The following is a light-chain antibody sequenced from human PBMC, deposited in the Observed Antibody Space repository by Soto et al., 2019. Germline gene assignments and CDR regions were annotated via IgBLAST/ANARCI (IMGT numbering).Light chain of an antibody. J-gene: IGLJ2*01. CDR3: CSYAGSYTV. Sequence: QSALAQPASVSGSPGQTISISCTGTSSDVGGYNAVSWYQHHPGKAPKLMIYDVSKRPSGVPDRFSGSKSGNTASLTISGLQAEDEADYYCCSYAGSYTVFGGGTKLTVL. CDR1: SSDVGGYNA. CDR2: DVS. V-gene: IGLV2-11*01.